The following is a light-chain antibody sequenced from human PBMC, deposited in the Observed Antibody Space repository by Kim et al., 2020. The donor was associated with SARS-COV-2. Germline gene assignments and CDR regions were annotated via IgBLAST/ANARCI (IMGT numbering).Light chain of an antibody. CDR2: GAS. CDR1: QSVSSN. J-gene: IGKJ5*01. CDR3: QQYNNWPPIT. V-gene: IGKV3-15*01. Sequence: SPGERATLSCRASQSVSSNLAWYQQKPGQAPRLLIYGASTRATGIPARFSGSGTGTEFTLTISSLQSEDFAVYYCQQYNNWPPITFGQGTRLEIK.